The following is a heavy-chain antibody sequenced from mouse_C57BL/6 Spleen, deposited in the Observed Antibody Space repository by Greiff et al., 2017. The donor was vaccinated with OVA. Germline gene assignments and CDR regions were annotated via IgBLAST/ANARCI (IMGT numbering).Heavy chain of an antibody. CDR3: ARDEVGNSDYALDY. V-gene: IGHV1-62-2*01. J-gene: IGHJ4*01. CDR2: FYPGSGSI. CDR1: GYTFTEYT. Sequence: QVQLQQSGAELVKPGASVKLSCKASGYTFTEYTIHWVKQRSGQGLAWIGWFYPGSGSIKYNENFKDKATLTADKSSRTVDMEHRRLTSEDSAVYFCARDEVGNSDYALDYWGQGTTVTVSS. D-gene: IGHD3-3*01.